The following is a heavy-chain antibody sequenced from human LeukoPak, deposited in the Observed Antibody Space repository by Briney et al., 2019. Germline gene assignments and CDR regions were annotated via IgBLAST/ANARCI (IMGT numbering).Heavy chain of an antibody. J-gene: IGHJ5*02. D-gene: IGHD2-2*02. CDR1: RYTFTVYN. CDR2: INPNSGGT. V-gene: IGHV1-2*02. CDR3: ARAMTKCSSTSCYTSWFDR. Sequence: ASLKVSSKAPRYTFTVYNMHWVRQTPGQGRGRMGWINPNSGGTNYAQKFQGRVTMTRNTSISTAYMELSRLRSDDTAVYYCARAMTKCSSTSCYTSWFDRWGQGTLVTVAS.